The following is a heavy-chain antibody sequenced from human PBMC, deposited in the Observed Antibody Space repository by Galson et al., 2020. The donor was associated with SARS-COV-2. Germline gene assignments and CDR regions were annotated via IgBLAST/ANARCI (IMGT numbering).Heavy chain of an antibody. Sequence: ASETLSLTCTVSGGSISSGGYYWSWIRQHPGKGLEWIGYIYYSGSTYYNPSLKSRVTISVDTSKNQFSLKLSSVTAADTAVYYCARRDVLSPGVRGYYYGMDVWGQGTTVTVSS. CDR3: ARRDVLSPGVRGYYYGMDV. CDR2: IYYSGST. V-gene: IGHV4-31*03. D-gene: IGHD3-10*02. CDR1: GGSISSGGYY. J-gene: IGHJ6*02.